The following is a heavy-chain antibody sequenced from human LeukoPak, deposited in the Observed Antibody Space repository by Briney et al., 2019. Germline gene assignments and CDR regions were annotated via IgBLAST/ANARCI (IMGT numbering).Heavy chain of an antibody. CDR2: IRSRAYGGTT. V-gene: IGHV3-49*04. Sequence: GRSLRLSCTASGFTFGDYAMSWVRQAPGKGLEWVGFIRSRAYGGTTEYAASVKGRFTISRDDSKSIAYLQMNSLKTEDTAVYYCTREKYETYYYDSSGYSNAFDIWGQGTMVTVSS. CDR3: TREKYETYYYDSSGYSNAFDI. J-gene: IGHJ3*02. CDR1: GFTFGDYA. D-gene: IGHD3-22*01.